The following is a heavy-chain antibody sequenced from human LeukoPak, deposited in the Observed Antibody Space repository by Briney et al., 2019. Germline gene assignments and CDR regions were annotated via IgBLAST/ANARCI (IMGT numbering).Heavy chain of an antibody. CDR3: ARAATTVTTFHYYYYMDV. V-gene: IGHV1-2*02. D-gene: IGHD4-17*01. Sequence: GASVKVSCKASGYTFTGYYMHWVRQAPGQGLEWMGWINPNSGGTNYAQKFQGRVTITADKSTSTAYMELSSLRSEDTAVYYCARAATTVTTFHYYYYMDVWGKGTTVTVSS. J-gene: IGHJ6*03. CDR2: INPNSGGT. CDR1: GYTFTGYY.